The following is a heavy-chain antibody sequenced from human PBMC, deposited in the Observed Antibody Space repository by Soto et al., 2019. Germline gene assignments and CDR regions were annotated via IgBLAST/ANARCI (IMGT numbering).Heavy chain of an antibody. CDR3: AKGLALVLGVRKNGMDV. CDR2: ISGSGGST. D-gene: IGHD3-10*01. Sequence: GGSLRLSCAASGFTFSSYAMSWVRQAPGKGLEWVSAISGSGGSTYYADSVKGRFTISRDNSKNTLYLQMNSLRAEDTAVYYCAKGLALVLGVRKNGMDVWGQGTTVTVSS. V-gene: IGHV3-23*01. J-gene: IGHJ6*02. CDR1: GFTFSSYA.